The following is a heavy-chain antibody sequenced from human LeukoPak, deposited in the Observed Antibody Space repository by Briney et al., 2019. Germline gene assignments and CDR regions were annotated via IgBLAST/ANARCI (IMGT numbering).Heavy chain of an antibody. Sequence: PGGSLRLSCAASGFTFSSYAMHWVRQAPGKGLEWVAVISYDGSNKYYADSVKGRFTISRDNAKNSLYLQMNSLRAEDTALYYCAKDGDASGWYDHWGQGTLVTVSS. CDR1: GFTFSSYA. D-gene: IGHD6-19*01. V-gene: IGHV3-30*04. CDR3: AKDGDASGWYDH. CDR2: ISYDGSNK. J-gene: IGHJ5*02.